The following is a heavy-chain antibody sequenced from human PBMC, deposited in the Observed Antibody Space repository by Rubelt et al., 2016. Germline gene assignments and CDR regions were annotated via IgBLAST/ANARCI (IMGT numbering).Heavy chain of an antibody. CDR1: GFKFSVFW. Sequence: EVQLVESGGGLVRPGESLRLSCAASGFKFSVFWTSWVRQTPGKGLEWVANIKQDGSKTYYVDSVKGRFTISRNNAKNSISLQRNSLRAYDTAMYYCGRGEGYYCDLWGQGTLVTVSS. J-gene: IGHJ4*02. V-gene: IGHV3-7*04. CDR2: IKQDGSKT. D-gene: IGHD2-15*01. CDR3: GRGEGYYCDL.